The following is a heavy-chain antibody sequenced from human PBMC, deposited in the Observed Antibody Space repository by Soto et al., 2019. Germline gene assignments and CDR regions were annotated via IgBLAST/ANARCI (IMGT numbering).Heavy chain of an antibody. V-gene: IGHV4-34*01. CDR1: GGSFSGYY. J-gene: IGHJ4*02. CDR3: AREYGDYGVIDS. D-gene: IGHD4-17*01. CDR2: INHSGST. Sequence: QVQLQQWGAGLLKPSETLSLTCAVYGGSFSGYYWSWIRQPPGKGLEWIGEINHSGSTNYNPSLKSXVTISVDTSKTQFSLKLSSVTAAATAVYYSAREYGDYGVIDSWGQGTLVTVSS.